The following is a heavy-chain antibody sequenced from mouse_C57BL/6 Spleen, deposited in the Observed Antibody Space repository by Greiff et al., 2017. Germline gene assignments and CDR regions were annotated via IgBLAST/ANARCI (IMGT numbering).Heavy chain of an antibody. CDR3: AGKTRVVGSFDD. V-gene: IGHV1-55*01. J-gene: IGHJ1*03. Sequence: QVQLQQPGAELVKPGASVKMSCKASGYTFTSYWITWVKQRPGQGLEWIGDIYPGSGSTNYNEKFKSKATLTVDTSSSTAYMQLRSLTSGDSAVYYSAGKTRVVGSFDDWGKGTTVTVSA. CDR2: IYPGSGST. D-gene: IGHD1-1*01. CDR1: GYTFTSYW.